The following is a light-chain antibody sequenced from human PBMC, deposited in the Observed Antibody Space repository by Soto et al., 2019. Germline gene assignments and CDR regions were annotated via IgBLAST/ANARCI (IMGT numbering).Light chain of an antibody. J-gene: IGKJ1*01. CDR2: DAS. CDR3: QQYDTYS. V-gene: IGKV1-5*01. Sequence: GSRVTIPCRASQNINKRLAWHQQKPGKAPKVLIYDASNLKSGVPSRFSGSGSGTEFILTISSLQPDDFATYYCQQYDTYSFGQGTKVDIK. CDR1: QNINKR.